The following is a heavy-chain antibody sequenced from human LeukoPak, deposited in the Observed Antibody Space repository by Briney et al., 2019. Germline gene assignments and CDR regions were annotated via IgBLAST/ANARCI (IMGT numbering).Heavy chain of an antibody. V-gene: IGHV3-15*01. D-gene: IGHD3-22*01. CDR1: GFTFSNAW. CDR2: IKSKTDGGTT. Sequence: GGSLRLSCAASGFTFSNAWTSWVRQAPGKGLEWVGRIKSKTDGGTTDYAAPVKGRFTISRDDSKNTLYLQMNSLKTEDTAVYYCTTDEDYYDSSGYYYAILGYYYYYMDVWGKGTTVTVSS. CDR3: TTDEDYYDSSGYYYAILGYYYYYMDV. J-gene: IGHJ6*03.